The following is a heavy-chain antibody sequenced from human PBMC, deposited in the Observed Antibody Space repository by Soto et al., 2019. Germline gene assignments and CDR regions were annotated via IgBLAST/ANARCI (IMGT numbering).Heavy chain of an antibody. J-gene: IGHJ5*02. CDR1: GCTFGDYA. CDR3: VKDRQVVYSAGWSDP. Sequence: PGGSLRLSCVASGCTFGDYAMHWVRQAPGKGLECVSGISWNSEFLGYADSVKGRFTISSANSKNYLYLQMNSLRVDDTAFYYCVKDRQVVYSAGWSDPWGQVTLVTVSS. CDR2: ISWNSEFL. V-gene: IGHV3-9*01. D-gene: IGHD6-6*01.